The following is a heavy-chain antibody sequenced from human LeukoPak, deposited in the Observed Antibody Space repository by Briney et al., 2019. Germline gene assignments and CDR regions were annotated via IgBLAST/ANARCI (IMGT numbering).Heavy chain of an antibody. Sequence: GGSLRLSCAASGFTFSTYWMSWVRQAPGKGLEWVANIKQDGSDKYYVDSVEGRFTISRDNGKNSLYLQMNSLRAEDTAIYYCARGRYCSGGGCYYFDYWGRGTLVTVSS. V-gene: IGHV3-7*04. CDR2: IKQDGSDK. CDR1: GFTFSTYW. CDR3: ARGRYCSGGGCYYFDY. J-gene: IGHJ4*02. D-gene: IGHD2-15*01.